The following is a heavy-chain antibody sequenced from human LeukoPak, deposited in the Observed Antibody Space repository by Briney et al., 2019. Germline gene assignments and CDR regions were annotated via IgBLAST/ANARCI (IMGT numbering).Heavy chain of an antibody. V-gene: IGHV3-30*04. J-gene: IGHJ4*02. Sequence: GGSLRLSCAASGFTFSSYAMHWVRQAPGKGLEWVGVISYDGSNKYYADSVKGRFTISRDNSKNTLYLQMNSLRSEDTAVYYCARGNIVSTITEVDYWGQGTLVTVSS. CDR3: ARGNIVSTITEVDY. CDR2: ISYDGSNK. D-gene: IGHD5/OR15-5a*01. CDR1: GFTFSSYA.